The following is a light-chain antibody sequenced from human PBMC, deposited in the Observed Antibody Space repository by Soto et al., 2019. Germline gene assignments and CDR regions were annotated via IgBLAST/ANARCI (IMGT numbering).Light chain of an antibody. Sequence: DIQMTQSPSSVSASVGDRVTITCRASQGISSWLAWYQQKPGKAPKLLIYAASSLQSGVPSRFSGNGSGTDFTLIISSLQPEDFAVYYCQQRSNPPITFGQGTRLEIK. J-gene: IGKJ5*01. CDR1: QGISSW. V-gene: IGKV1D-12*01. CDR3: QQRSNPPIT. CDR2: AAS.